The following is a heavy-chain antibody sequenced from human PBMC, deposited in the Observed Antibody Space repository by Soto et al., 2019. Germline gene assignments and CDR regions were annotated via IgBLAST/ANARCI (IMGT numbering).Heavy chain of an antibody. CDR3: TKWDGYADV. J-gene: IGHJ6*02. CDR1: AFTFGTYG. CDR2: IDAGSGKI. D-gene: IGHD2-15*01. V-gene: IGHV3-23*03. Sequence: EVLLLESGGGLVQPGGSLRLSCAASAFTFGTYGTTWVRQAPGRGLEWVSGIDAGSGKIFYADSVKGRFIISRHNSKDTLYLQMHSRRDEDTVIYYGTKWDGYADVWCQGTTVTVSS.